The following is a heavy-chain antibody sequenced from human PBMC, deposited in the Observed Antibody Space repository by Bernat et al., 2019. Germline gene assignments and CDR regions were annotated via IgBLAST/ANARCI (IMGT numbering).Heavy chain of an antibody. CDR3: AKSLLSVVVVAATWFDP. D-gene: IGHD2-15*01. J-gene: IGHJ5*02. Sequence: EGQLLESGGGLVQPGGSLRLSCAASGVTFSSEAMSWVRQAPGKGLEWVSAISGSGGSTYYADSVKGRFTISRDNSKNTLYLQMNSLRAEDTAVYYCAKSLLSVVVVAATWFDPWGQGTLVTVSS. CDR2: ISGSGGST. CDR1: GVTFSSEA. V-gene: IGHV3-23*01.